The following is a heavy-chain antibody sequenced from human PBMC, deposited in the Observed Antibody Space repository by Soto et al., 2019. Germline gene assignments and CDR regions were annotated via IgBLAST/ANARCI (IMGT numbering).Heavy chain of an antibody. Sequence: PGGSLRLSCAASGFTFSSYAMHCVRQAPGKGLEWVAVISYDGSNKYYADSVKGRFTISRDNSKNTLYLQMNSLRAEDTAVYYCARDRLKTGYYIDYWGQGTLVTVSS. D-gene: IGHD3-9*01. V-gene: IGHV3-30-3*01. CDR3: ARDRLKTGYYIDY. CDR1: GFTFSSYA. J-gene: IGHJ4*02. CDR2: ISYDGSNK.